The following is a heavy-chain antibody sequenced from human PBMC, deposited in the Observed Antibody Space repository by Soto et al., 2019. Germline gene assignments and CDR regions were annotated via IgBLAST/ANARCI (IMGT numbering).Heavy chain of an antibody. CDR2: ITGSGMTT. D-gene: IGHD1-7*01. CDR1: GFTFSSYV. J-gene: IGHJ4*02. V-gene: IGHV3-23*01. CDR3: AKNQERELPRVIDF. Sequence: EVQLLESGGGAVQSGGSLRLSCAASGFTFSSYVMSWVRQAPGKGLEWVSGITGSGMTTYYVDSVKGRFTISRDNSKNTLYLQMSSLRAEDTALYYCAKNQERELPRVIDFWGQGTLVTVSS.